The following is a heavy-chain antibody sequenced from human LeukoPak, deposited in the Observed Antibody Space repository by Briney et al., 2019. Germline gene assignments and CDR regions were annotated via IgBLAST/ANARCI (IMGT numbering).Heavy chain of an antibody. CDR3: ARDQYYYDSSGFHWSPFDY. V-gene: IGHV4-4*07. CDR2: IYTSGST. J-gene: IGHJ4*02. D-gene: IGHD3-22*01. Sequence: SETLSLTCTVSGGSISSYYWSWIRQPAGKGLEWIGRIYTSGSTNYNPSLKSRVTMSVDTSKNRFSLKLSSVTAADTAVYYCARDQYYYDSSGFHWSPFDYWGQGTLVAVSS. CDR1: GGSISSYY.